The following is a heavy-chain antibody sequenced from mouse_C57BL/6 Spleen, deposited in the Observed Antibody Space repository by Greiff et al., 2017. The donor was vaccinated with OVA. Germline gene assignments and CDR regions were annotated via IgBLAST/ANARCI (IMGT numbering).Heavy chain of an antibody. Sequence: VQLQQSGPELVKPGASVKISCKASGYAFSSSWMNWVKQRPGKGLEWIGRIYPGDGDTNYNGKFKGKATLTADKSSSTAYMQLSSLTSEDSAVYFCASYYGSSSAWFAYWGQGTLVTVSA. J-gene: IGHJ3*01. D-gene: IGHD1-1*01. CDR2: IYPGDGDT. V-gene: IGHV1-82*01. CDR3: ASYYGSSSAWFAY. CDR1: GYAFSSSW.